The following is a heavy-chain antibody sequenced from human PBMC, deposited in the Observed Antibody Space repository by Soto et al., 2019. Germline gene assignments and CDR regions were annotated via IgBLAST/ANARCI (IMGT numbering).Heavy chain of an antibody. J-gene: IGHJ3*02. CDR1: GGSISSGGYY. Sequence: QVQLQESGPGLVKPSQSLSLTCTVSGGSISSGGYYWSWIRQHPGKGLEWIGYIYYSGSTYYNPSLKSRVTISVDTSKNQFSLKLSSVTAADTAVYYCAREGYSYGDDAFDIWGQGTMVTVSS. CDR2: IYYSGST. D-gene: IGHD5-18*01. CDR3: AREGYSYGDDAFDI. V-gene: IGHV4-31*03.